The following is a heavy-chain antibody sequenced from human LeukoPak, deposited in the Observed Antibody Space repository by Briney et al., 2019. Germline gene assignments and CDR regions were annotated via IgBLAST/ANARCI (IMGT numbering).Heavy chain of an antibody. CDR1: GFHFTNTW. CDR3: TTGLGKTDIDY. D-gene: IGHD1-14*01. CDR2: IKTKTDGGTT. Sequence: GGSLRLSCATSGFHFTNTWKNWVRQAPGKGLEWVGRIKTKTDGGTTDHAAPVKGRFTISRDDSKNTLYLQMNSLKTEDTAVYCCTTGLGKTDIDYWGQGTLVTVSS. V-gene: IGHV3-15*01. J-gene: IGHJ4*02.